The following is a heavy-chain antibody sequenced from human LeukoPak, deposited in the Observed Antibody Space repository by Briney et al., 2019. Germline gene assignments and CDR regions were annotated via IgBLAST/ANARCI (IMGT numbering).Heavy chain of an antibody. CDR1: GGSISIFY. V-gene: IGHV4-59*01. J-gene: IGHJ4*02. Sequence: SKTLSLTCTVSGGSISIFYWSWIRQPPGKGLEWIGDIYYSGTTNYNPSLKSRVTISLDTSKNQFSLRLSSVTAADTAVYYCARIDAVAATPTSFDYWGQGTLVTVSS. CDR3: ARIDAVAATPTSFDY. D-gene: IGHD6-19*01. CDR2: IYYSGTT.